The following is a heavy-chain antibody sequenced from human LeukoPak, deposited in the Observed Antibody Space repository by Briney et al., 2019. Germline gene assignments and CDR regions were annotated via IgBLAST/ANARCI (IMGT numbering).Heavy chain of an antibody. CDR2: ITGGGSTT. CDR3: AKSLGVGGYTRYKGFDQ. Sequence: GGSLRLSCAASGFTFSSYAMSWVRQAPGKGLEWVSTITGGGSTTHYADFVKGRFTISRDNSKNTLYLQMNSLRAEDTAAYYCAKSLGVGGYTRYKGFDQWGQGTLVVVSS. CDR1: GFTFSSYA. V-gene: IGHV3-23*01. J-gene: IGHJ4*02. D-gene: IGHD3-16*02.